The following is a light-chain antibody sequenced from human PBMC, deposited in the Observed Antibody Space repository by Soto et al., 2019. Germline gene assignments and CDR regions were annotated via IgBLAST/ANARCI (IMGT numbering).Light chain of an antibody. V-gene: IGKV1-5*01. Sequence: MTQSPLSLPVTPGEPASISCRSSQSISNWLAWYQQKPGTAPKVLIYHASNLQSGVPSRFSGSGSGTEFTLTISSLQPDDFATYYCQQYNSYSFGQGTKVDI. J-gene: IGKJ1*01. CDR3: QQYNSYS. CDR2: HAS. CDR1: QSISNW.